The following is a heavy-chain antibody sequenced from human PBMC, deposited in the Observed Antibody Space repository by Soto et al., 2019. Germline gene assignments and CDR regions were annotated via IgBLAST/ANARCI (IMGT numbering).Heavy chain of an antibody. D-gene: IGHD2-21*02. Sequence: QVQLVESGGGVVQPGRSLRLSWAASGFTFSSYGMHWVRQAPGKGLVWVAVIWYDGSNKYYADSVKGRFTISRDNSKNTLYLQMNSLRAEDTAVYYCARDLGAYWGGDCYPFDYWGQGTLVTVSS. J-gene: IGHJ4*02. V-gene: IGHV3-33*01. CDR1: GFTFSSYG. CDR3: ARDLGAYWGGDCYPFDY. CDR2: IWYDGSNK.